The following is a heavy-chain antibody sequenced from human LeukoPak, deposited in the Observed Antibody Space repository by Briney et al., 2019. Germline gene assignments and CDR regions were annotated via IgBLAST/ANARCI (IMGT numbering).Heavy chain of an antibody. J-gene: IGHJ4*02. Sequence: GGSLRLSCAASGFTVNSNYMSWVRQAPGKGLEWVSVLYSGGTTYYADSVKGRFTISRDNSKNTLYLQMNSLRAEDTAIYYCAKGQRGGHTFDYWGQGTLVTVSS. CDR2: LYSGGTT. D-gene: IGHD3-10*01. CDR1: GFTVNSNY. V-gene: IGHV3-66*01. CDR3: AKGQRGGHTFDY.